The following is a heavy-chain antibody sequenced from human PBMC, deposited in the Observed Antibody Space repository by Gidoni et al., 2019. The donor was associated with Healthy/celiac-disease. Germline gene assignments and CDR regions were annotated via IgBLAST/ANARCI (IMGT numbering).Heavy chain of an antibody. J-gene: IGHJ4*02. V-gene: IGHV1-8*01. CDR2: MNPNSGNT. CDR1: GYPFPSYD. D-gene: IGHD3-16*01. Sequence: QMQLVQSGAEVQTPVASVKVSCKASGYPFPSYDINWVRQATGQGLEWMGWMNPNSGNTGYAQKFQGRVTMTRNTSISTAYMELSSLRSEDTAVYYCAREEGDPWVALGYWGQGTLVTVSS. CDR3: AREEGDPWVALGY.